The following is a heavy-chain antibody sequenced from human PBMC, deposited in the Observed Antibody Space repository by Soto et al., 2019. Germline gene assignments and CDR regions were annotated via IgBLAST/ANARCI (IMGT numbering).Heavy chain of an antibody. CDR2: VYYSGGA. CDR3: GRVVEGATRHTDLDS. D-gene: IGHD2-21*01. V-gene: IGHV4-39*01. Sequence: TSETLSLTCTVSGVSIHNSHSFWGWIRQPPGKGLEFIGTVYYSGGAHYNSSLKSRVTISVDTANNQVSLRMRSLTAADTAVYYCGRVVEGATRHTDLDSWGQGTLVTVSS. J-gene: IGHJ5*01. CDR1: GVSIHNSHSF.